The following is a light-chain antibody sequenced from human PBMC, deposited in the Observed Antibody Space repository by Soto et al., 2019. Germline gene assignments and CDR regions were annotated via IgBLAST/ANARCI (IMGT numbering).Light chain of an antibody. CDR3: QQYNNWPPEIT. CDR1: QSVRSS. J-gene: IGKJ5*01. Sequence: DIVMTQSPGTLSVSPGERATLFCRASQSVRSSLAWYQQKPGQAPRLFIYDASTRATGIPARFSGSGSGTEFTLTISRLEPEDFAVYYCQQYNNWPPEITFGQGTRLEI. CDR2: DAS. V-gene: IGKV3-15*01.